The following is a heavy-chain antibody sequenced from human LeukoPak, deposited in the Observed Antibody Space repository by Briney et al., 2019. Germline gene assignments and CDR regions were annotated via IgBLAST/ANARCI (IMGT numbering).Heavy chain of an antibody. CDR2: ISGSGNST. D-gene: IGHD2-15*01. CDR3: AKVLVLVSANRYYFDY. J-gene: IGHJ4*02. Sequence: GGSLRLPCAASGLTFSGSAMSWVRQAPGKGLEWVSLISGSGNSTYYADSVKGRFTISRDNSKNTLYLQMNSLRAEDTAVYYCAKVLVLVSANRYYFDYWGQGTLVTVSS. CDR1: GLTFSGSA. V-gene: IGHV3-23*01.